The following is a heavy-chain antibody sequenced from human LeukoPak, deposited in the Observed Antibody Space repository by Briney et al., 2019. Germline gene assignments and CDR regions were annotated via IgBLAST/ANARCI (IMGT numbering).Heavy chain of an antibody. CDR3: ARDLGYCTGGTCYPNWFDP. CDR2: INAGNDNT. CDR1: GYTFTSYA. D-gene: IGHD2-15*01. J-gene: IGHJ5*02. Sequence: ASVKVSCRASGYTFTSYAMHWVRQAPGQRLEWMGWINAGNDNTKYSQKFQGRVTITRDTSASTAYMELSSLRSEDTAVYYCARDLGYCTGGTCYPNWFDPWGQGTLVTVSS. V-gene: IGHV1-3*01.